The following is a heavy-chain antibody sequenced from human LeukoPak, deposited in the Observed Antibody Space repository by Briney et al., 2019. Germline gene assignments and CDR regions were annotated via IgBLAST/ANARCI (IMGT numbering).Heavy chain of an antibody. CDR2: IYNSGST. V-gene: IGHV4-59*01. CDR3: ARARPDTAMAVDY. Sequence: PSETLSLTCTVSGGSISSYYWSWVRQPPGKGLEWIGYIYNSGSTKYNPSLKSRVTVSVDTPKNQFSLKLSSVTAADTAVYYCARARPDTAMAVDYWGQGTLVTVSS. CDR1: GGSISSYY. J-gene: IGHJ4*02. D-gene: IGHD5-18*01.